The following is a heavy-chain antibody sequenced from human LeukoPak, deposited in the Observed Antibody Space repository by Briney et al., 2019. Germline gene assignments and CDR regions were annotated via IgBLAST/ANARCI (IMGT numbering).Heavy chain of an antibody. V-gene: IGHV3-23*01. Sequence: GGSLRLSCAASGFTFSSYAMSWVRQAPGKGLEWVSAISGSGGSTYYADSVKGRFTISRDNSKNTLYLQMNSPRAEDTAVYYCAKSQQQLVRVGRYNWFDPWGQGTLVTVSS. J-gene: IGHJ5*02. D-gene: IGHD6-13*01. CDR3: AKSQQQLVRVGRYNWFDP. CDR1: GFTFSSYA. CDR2: ISGSGGST.